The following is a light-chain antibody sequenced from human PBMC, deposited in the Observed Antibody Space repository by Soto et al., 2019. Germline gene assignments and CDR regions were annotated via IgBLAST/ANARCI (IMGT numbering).Light chain of an antibody. CDR3: QKYNSAPLT. V-gene: IGKV1-27*01. Sequence: DIQMTQSPSSLSASVGDRVTITCQASQGISNYLAWYQQKPGKVPKLLIYVASTLQSGVPSRFSGSGSGTDFTLTISSLQPEDVATYYCQKYNSAPLTFGGGTKVDIK. J-gene: IGKJ4*01. CDR1: QGISNY. CDR2: VAS.